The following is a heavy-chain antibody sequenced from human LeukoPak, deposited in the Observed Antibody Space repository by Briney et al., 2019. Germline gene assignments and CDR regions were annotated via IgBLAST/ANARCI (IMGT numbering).Heavy chain of an antibody. Sequence: SETLSLTCAVYGGSFSGYYWSWIRQPPGKGLEWIGEINHSGSTNYNPSLKSRVTISVDTSKNQFSLKLSSVTAADTAVYYCARREQQLGKGWFDPWGQGTLVTVSS. CDR3: ARREQQLGKGWFDP. J-gene: IGHJ5*02. V-gene: IGHV4-34*01. CDR1: GGSFSGYY. CDR2: INHSGST. D-gene: IGHD6-13*01.